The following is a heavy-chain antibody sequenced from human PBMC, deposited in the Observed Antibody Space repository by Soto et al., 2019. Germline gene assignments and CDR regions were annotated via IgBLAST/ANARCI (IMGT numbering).Heavy chain of an antibody. V-gene: IGHV4-59*01. CDR1: GGSISSYY. D-gene: IGHD2-21*02. Sequence: PSETLSLTCTVSGGSISSYYWSWIRQPPGKGLEWIGYIYYSGSTNYNPSLKSRVTISVDTSKNQFSLKLSSVTAADTAVYYCARALAYCGGDCSDAFDIWGQGTMVTVSS. CDR3: ARALAYCGGDCSDAFDI. CDR2: IYYSGST. J-gene: IGHJ3*02.